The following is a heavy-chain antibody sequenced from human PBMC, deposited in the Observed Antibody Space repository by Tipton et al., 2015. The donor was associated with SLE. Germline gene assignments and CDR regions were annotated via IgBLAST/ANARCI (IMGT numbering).Heavy chain of an antibody. V-gene: IGHV1-18*01. D-gene: IGHD6-19*01. CDR1: GYTFFSYG. Sequence: QSGPEVKKPGASVKVSCKASGYTFFSYGISCVREAPGQGFEWLGWISAYNGNTNYAQMFQVRVTIITEASTSAAYMELRSLGSDVTAVYYCALGMDGTLFFDYLSQGSLVSDSS. CDR3: ALGMDGTLFFDY. J-gene: IGHJ4*02. CDR2: ISAYNGNT.